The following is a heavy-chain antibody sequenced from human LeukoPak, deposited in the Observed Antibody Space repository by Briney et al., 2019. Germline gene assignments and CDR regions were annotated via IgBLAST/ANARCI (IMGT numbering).Heavy chain of an antibody. CDR2: IGTAGDP. D-gene: IGHD2-15*01. J-gene: IGHJ4*02. CDR3: ARVSLYCSGGSCYSVFDY. Sequence: GGSLRLSCAASGFTFSSYDMHWVRQATGKGLEWVSAIGTAGDPYYPGSVKGRFTISRENAKNSLYLQMNSLRAGDTAVYYCARVSLYCSGGSCYSVFDYWGQGTLVTVSS. V-gene: IGHV3-13*05. CDR1: GFTFSSYD.